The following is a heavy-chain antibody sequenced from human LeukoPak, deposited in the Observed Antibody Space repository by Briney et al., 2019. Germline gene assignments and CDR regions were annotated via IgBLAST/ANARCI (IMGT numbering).Heavy chain of an antibody. CDR2: IDQRGSDK. CDR3: TRGGAARPDY. J-gene: IGHJ4*02. V-gene: IGHV3-7*01. D-gene: IGHD6-6*01. CDR1: GFSFSSYW. Sequence: GGSLRLSWAASGFSFSSYWMTWVRQAPGKGLEWVARIDQRGSDKHYVDSAKGRFTVSRDNAKNSLFLQMNSLRDEDTAVYYCTRGGAARPDYWGQGTLVTVSS.